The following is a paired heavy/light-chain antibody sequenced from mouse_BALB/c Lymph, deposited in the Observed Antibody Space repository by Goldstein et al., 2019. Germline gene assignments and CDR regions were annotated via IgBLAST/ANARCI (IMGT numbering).Light chain of an antibody. V-gene: IGKV10-96*01. CDR3: QQGNTLPPT. Sequence: DIQMTQTTSSLSASLGDRVTISCRASQDISNYLNWYQQKPDGTVKLLIYYTSRLHSGVPSRFSGSGSGTDYSLTISNLEQEDIATYFCQQGNTLPPTFGGGTKLEIK. CDR2: YTS. CDR1: QDISNY. J-gene: IGKJ2*01.
Heavy chain of an antibody. J-gene: IGHJ4*01. V-gene: IGHV1-7*01. CDR3: ARKDSYAMDY. CDR1: GYTFTSYW. Sequence: QVQLQQSGAELAKPGASVKMSCKASGYTFTSYWMHWVKQRPGQGLEWIGYINPSTGYTEYNQKFKDKATLTADKSSSTAYMQLRGLTSEDSAVYYCARKDSYAMDYWGQGTSVTVSS. CDR2: INPSTGYT.